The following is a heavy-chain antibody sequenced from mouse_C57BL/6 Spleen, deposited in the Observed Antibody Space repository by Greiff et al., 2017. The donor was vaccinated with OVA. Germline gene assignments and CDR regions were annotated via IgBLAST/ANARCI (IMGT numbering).Heavy chain of an antibody. CDR3: ARAGGLRPAMDY. D-gene: IGHD2-4*01. CDR2: INPSNGGT. Sequence: VKLQQPGTELVKPGASVKPSCKASGYTFTSYWMHWVKQRPGQGLEWIGNINPSNGGTNYNEKFKSKATLTVDKSSSTAYMQLSSLTSEDSAVYYCARAGGLRPAMDYWGQGTSVTVSS. CDR1: GYTFTSYW. J-gene: IGHJ4*01. V-gene: IGHV1-53*01.